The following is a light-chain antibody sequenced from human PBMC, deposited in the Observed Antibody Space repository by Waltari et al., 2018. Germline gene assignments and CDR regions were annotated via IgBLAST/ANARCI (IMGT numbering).Light chain of an antibody. CDR1: QSVTRA. J-gene: IGKJ1*01. Sequence: ILLTQSPGTLSLSPGERATLSCRASQSVTRALAWYQQKSGQAPRLLIYGASNRATGIPDRFSGSGSGTDFSLTISRLEPEDFAVYYCQHYVRLPATFGQGTKVEIK. CDR2: GAS. CDR3: QHYVRLPAT. V-gene: IGKV3-20*01.